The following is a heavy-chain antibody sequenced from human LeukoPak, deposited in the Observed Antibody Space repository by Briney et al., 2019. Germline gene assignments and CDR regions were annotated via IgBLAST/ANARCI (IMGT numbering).Heavy chain of an antibody. Sequence: SETLSLTCAVYGGSFSGYYWSWLRQPPGKGLEWIGEINHSGSTNYNPSLKSRVTISVDTSKNQFSLKLSSVTAADTAVYYCARGLSRLRRGSFDPWGQGTLVTVSS. V-gene: IGHV4-34*01. CDR1: GGSFSGYY. J-gene: IGHJ5*02. CDR2: INHSGST. D-gene: IGHD4-17*01. CDR3: ARGLSRLRRGSFDP.